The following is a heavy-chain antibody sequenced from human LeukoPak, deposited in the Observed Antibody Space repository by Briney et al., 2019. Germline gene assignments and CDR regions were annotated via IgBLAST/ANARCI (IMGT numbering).Heavy chain of an antibody. CDR3: ARDPPEYNWNYFDY. Sequence: PSETLSLTCTVSGGSISSSSYYWGWIRQPPGKGLEWIGSIYYSGSTYYDPSLKSRVTISVDTSKNQFSLKLSSVTAADTAVYYCARDPPEYNWNYFDYWGQGTLDTVSS. CDR2: IYYSGST. CDR1: GGSISSSSYY. J-gene: IGHJ4*02. V-gene: IGHV4-39*02. D-gene: IGHD1-20*01.